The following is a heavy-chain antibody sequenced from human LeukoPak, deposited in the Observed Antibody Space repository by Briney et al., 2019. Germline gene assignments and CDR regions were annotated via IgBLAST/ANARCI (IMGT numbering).Heavy chain of an antibody. Sequence: PGGSLRLSCEASGFTFDDYAMHWVRQAPGKGLEWVSLISWDGGRTYYADSVEARFTISRDNSKNSLYLQMNSLRAEDTALYYCAKDKFDGSGNYYFDYWGQGTLVTVSS. V-gene: IGHV3-43D*03. CDR2: ISWDGGRT. CDR3: AKDKFDGSGNYYFDY. J-gene: IGHJ4*02. D-gene: IGHD3-10*01. CDR1: GFTFDDYA.